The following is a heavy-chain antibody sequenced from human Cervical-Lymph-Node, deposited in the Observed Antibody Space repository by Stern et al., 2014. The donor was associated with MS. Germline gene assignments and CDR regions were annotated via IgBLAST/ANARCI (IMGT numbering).Heavy chain of an antibody. J-gene: IGHJ4*02. D-gene: IGHD1-26*01. CDR2: SYYDGRDK. V-gene: IGHV3-30*04. CDR3: AKGGSGSYLD. CDR1: GFVFRRDA. Sequence: VHLVESGAGVLQPGRSLSLSCAASGFVFRRDALHWVRQAPGQGLEWLALSYYDGRDKYYTDSVKGRFTVSRDNSNNTVDLEMNSLRLDDTAVYYCAKGGSGSYLDWGQGSLVTVSS.